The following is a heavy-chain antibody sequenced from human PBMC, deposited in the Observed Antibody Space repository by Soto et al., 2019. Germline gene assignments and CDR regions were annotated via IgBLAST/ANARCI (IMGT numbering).Heavy chain of an antibody. CDR1: GYMFTSYG. CDR2: INGYSGHT. J-gene: IGHJ4*01. V-gene: IGHV1-18*01. CDR3: ARGLGFAEYGDYCYFDF. Sequence: QVQLVQSGTEVKRPGASVKVSCKTSGYMFTSYGITWVRQAPGQGLEWMGWINGYSGHTDYTQKFQGRVTMTTDTSTSTAYMELRSLGSYDTAVYYCARGLGFAEYGDYCYFDFWGQGTLLTVSS. D-gene: IGHD4-17*01.